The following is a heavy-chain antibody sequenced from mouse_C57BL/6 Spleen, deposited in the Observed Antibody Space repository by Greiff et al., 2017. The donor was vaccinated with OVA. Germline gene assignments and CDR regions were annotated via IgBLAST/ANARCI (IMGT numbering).Heavy chain of an antibody. CDR2: IDPANGNI. CDR3: ARGPYGSRAWFAY. J-gene: IGHJ3*01. CDR1: GFNIKNTY. V-gene: IGHV14-3*01. Sequence: EVQLQQSVAELVRPGASVKLSCTASGFNIKNTYMHWVKQRPEQGLEWIGRIDPANGNIKYAPKVQGKSTISADTSSNTAYLQFSSLTSEDTAIYYCARGPYGSRAWFAYWGQGTLVTVSA. D-gene: IGHD1-1*01.